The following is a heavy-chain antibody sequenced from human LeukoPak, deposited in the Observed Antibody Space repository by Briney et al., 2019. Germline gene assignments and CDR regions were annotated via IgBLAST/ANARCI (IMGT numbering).Heavy chain of an antibody. J-gene: IGHJ4*02. CDR3: ARHGSYHLNFDY. CDR2: IYYSGST. D-gene: IGHD1-26*01. CDR1: GGSLSSYY. V-gene: IGHV4-59*08. Sequence: SETLSLTCTVSGGSLSSYYWSWIRQPPGKGLEWIGYIYYSGSTNYNPSLKSRVTISVDTSKNQFSLKLSSVTAADTAVYYCARHGSYHLNFDYWGQGTLVTVSS.